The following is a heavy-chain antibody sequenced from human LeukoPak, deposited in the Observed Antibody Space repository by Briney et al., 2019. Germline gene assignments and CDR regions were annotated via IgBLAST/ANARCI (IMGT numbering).Heavy chain of an antibody. D-gene: IGHD6-13*01. CDR3: ARVGIAAAGSWVDY. CDR2: IKQDGSEK. V-gene: IGHV3-7*01. J-gene: IGHJ4*02. Sequence: GGSLRLSCAASGFTFSSYWMSWVRQAPGKGLEWVANIKQDGSEKYYVDSVKGRFTISRDNAKNSLYLQMNSLRAEDTAVYYCARVGIAAAGSWVDYWGQGTLVTVSS. CDR1: GFTFSSYW.